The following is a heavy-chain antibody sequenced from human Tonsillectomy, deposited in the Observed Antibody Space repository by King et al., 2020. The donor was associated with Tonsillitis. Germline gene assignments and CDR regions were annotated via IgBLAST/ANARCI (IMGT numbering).Heavy chain of an antibody. CDR1: GGSFSGYY. Sequence: VQLQQWGAGLLKPSETLSLTCAVYGGSFSGYYWSWIRQPPGKGLEWIGEINHSGSTNYNTSLKSRVILSVATSRNQFSLRLTSVTAADTVVYYCAGLGSRAARPRNYWAQGTLVTVSS. CDR2: INHSGST. D-gene: IGHD6-6*01. J-gene: IGHJ4*02. V-gene: IGHV4-34*01. CDR3: AGLGSRAARPRNY.